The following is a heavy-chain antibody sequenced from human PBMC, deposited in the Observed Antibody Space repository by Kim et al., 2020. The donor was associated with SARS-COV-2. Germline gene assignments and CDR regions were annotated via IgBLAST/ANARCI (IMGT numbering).Heavy chain of an antibody. D-gene: IGHD6-19*01. CDR3: ARDKGGIAVAGTLDY. J-gene: IGHJ4*02. V-gene: IGHV3-30*07. Sequence: SGKGRFTISRDNSKNTLYLQMNSRGAEDTAVYYCARDKGGIAVAGTLDYWGQGTLVTVSS.